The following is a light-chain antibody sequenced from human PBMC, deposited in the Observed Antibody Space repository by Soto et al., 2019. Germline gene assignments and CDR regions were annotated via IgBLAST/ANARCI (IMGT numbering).Light chain of an antibody. CDR3: GSWDSSLSAYV. V-gene: IGLV1-51*01. CDR1: SSNIGGNS. J-gene: IGLJ1*01. Sequence: VLTQPPSVSAAPGQKVTISCSGSSSNIGGNSVSRYQQLPGTAPKLLIYDDDKRPSGIPDRFSGSKSGTSATLGITGFRTGDEADYYCGSWDSSLSAYVFGTGTKVTVL. CDR2: DDD.